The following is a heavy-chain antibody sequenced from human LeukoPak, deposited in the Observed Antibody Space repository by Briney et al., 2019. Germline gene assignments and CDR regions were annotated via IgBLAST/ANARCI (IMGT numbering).Heavy chain of an antibody. D-gene: IGHD3-9*01. V-gene: IGHV3-48*02. Sequence: GGSLRLSCAASGFTFSSDSMNWVRQAPGKGLEWISYISSGGSGTNYADSVKGRFTISRDNAKNSLYLQMNSLREDDTAVYYCARVFDRDDYWGQGTLVTVSS. CDR1: GFTFSSDS. J-gene: IGHJ4*02. CDR2: ISSGGSGT. CDR3: ARVFDRDDY.